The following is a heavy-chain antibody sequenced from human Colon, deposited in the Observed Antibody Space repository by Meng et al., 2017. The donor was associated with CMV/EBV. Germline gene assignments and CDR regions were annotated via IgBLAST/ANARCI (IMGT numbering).Heavy chain of an antibody. V-gene: IGHV3-74*01. CDR3: VRDGWGADVFDV. J-gene: IGHJ3*01. D-gene: IGHD2-2*03. CDR2: TNSDGSKT. Sequence: GESLKISCAASGFTFSSHWMHWVRQVPGKGLVWISRTNSDGSKTIYADSVKGRFTISRDNANNTLYLQMNSLRAEDTAIYYCVRDGWGADVFDVWDQGTMVTVSS. CDR1: GFTFSSHW.